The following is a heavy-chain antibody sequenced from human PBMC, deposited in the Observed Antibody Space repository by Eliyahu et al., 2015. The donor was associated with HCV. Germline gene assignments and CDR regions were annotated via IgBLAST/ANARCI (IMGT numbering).Heavy chain of an antibody. V-gene: IGHV4-34*01. CDR1: GGSFRXYY. CDR3: ARAGNWDNKDYYSKTFDY. CDR2: INHSGST. Sequence: QVQLQQWGAGLLKPSETLSLTCAVYGGSFRXYYWNWIXQPPGKGLEWIGEINHSGSTNYNPSLKSRVTISVDTSKNQFSLKVNSVTAADTAVYYCARAGNWDNKDYYSKTFDYWGQGTLVTVSS. D-gene: IGHD3-22*01. J-gene: IGHJ4*02.